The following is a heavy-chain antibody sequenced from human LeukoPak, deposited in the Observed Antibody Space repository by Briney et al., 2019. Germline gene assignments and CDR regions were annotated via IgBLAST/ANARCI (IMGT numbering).Heavy chain of an antibody. CDR2: IRYDGSNK. Sequence: GGSLRLSCAASGFTFSSYGMHWVRQAPGKGLEWVAFIRYDGSNKYYADSVKGRFTISRDNSKNTLYLQMNSLRAEDTAVYYCAKDRARSGYDILTRYSSGGWGQGTLVTVSS. J-gene: IGHJ4*02. D-gene: IGHD3-9*01. CDR3: AKDRARSGYDILTRYSSGG. V-gene: IGHV3-30*02. CDR1: GFTFSSYG.